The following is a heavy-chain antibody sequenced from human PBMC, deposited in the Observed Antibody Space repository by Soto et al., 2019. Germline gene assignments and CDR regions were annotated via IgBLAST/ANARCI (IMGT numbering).Heavy chain of an antibody. Sequence: GGSLRLSCASSGFTFSSYALTWVRQAPEKGLEWVSAISGSGGRTYYADSVKGRFTISRDNSKNTLYLQMSSLRAEDTAVYYCVNSRGYYYDKNGGAFDIWGQGTMVTVSS. J-gene: IGHJ3*02. D-gene: IGHD1-26*01. CDR1: GFTFSSYA. CDR3: VNSRGYYYDKNGGAFDI. V-gene: IGHV3-23*01. CDR2: ISGSGGRT.